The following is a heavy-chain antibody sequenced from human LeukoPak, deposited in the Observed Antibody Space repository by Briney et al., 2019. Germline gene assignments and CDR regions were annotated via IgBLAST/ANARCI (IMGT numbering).Heavy chain of an antibody. CDR3: ARDTHTMDV. Sequence: PGGSLRLSCSASGFTFSNYETNWVRPAPGKGLEWVSYISSSGSTICFADSVKGRFTISRDNAKNSLYLQMNSLRAEDTAVYYCARDTHTMDVWGKGTTVTVSS. V-gene: IGHV3-48*03. J-gene: IGHJ6*04. CDR1: GFTFSNYE. CDR2: ISSSGSTI.